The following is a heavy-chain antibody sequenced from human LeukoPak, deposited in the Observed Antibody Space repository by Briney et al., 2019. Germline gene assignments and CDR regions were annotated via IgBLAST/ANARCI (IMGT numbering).Heavy chain of an antibody. CDR3: ARTRYYYNSRSYGAPYYFDY. CDR1: GGSISSNSYY. D-gene: IGHD3-10*01. CDR2: IYYSGST. V-gene: IGHV4-39*01. Sequence: PSETLSLTWAVSGGSISSNSYYWGWIRQPPGKGLEWIGSIYYSGSTYYNPSLKSRVTISVDTSKNQFSLKLSSVTAADTAVYYCARTRYYYNSRSYGAPYYFDYWGQGTLVTVSS. J-gene: IGHJ4*02.